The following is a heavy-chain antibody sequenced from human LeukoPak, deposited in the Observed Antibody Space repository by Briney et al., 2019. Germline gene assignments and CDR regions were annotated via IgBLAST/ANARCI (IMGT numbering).Heavy chain of an antibody. D-gene: IGHD4-17*01. CDR3: ARSTVTAAIDY. Sequence: GGSLRLSCAASGFSFSEYHMRWIRQAPGKGLEWVSYISLSGSTRYYADSVKGRFTISRDNAKNSLYLQMNSLRVEDTAVYYCARSTVTAAIDYWGQGTLVTVSS. CDR1: GFSFSEYH. V-gene: IGHV3-11*01. CDR2: ISLSGSTR. J-gene: IGHJ4*02.